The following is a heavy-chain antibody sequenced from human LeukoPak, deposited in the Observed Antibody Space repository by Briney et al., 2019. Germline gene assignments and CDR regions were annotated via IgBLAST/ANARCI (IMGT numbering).Heavy chain of an antibody. Sequence: GGSLRLSCAVSTFYFTDYAMSWARQAPGKGLEWLSAVSGNGDTKDYVDSVKGRFTISRDNSRNTVHLQIDNLRTEDTAVYYCAKRGFIAGNPTDFDYWGQGTLVTVSS. J-gene: IGHJ4*02. CDR3: AKRGFIAGNPTDFDY. CDR2: VSGNGDTK. CDR1: TFYFTDYA. D-gene: IGHD6-13*01. V-gene: IGHV3-23*01.